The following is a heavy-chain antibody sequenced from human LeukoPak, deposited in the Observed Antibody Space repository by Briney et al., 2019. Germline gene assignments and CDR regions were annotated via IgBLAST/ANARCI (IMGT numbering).Heavy chain of an antibody. CDR2: INHSGGT. D-gene: IGHD5/OR15-5a*01. V-gene: IGHV4-34*01. CDR1: GGSFSDYS. Sequence: SETLFLTCAVYGGSFSDYSWSWIRQPPGKGLEWIGEINHSGGTNNNPSLKSRVIMSVDTSKNQFSLKVSSVTAADTAVYYCARRTEVSVDYWGQGTLVTVSS. CDR3: ARRTEVSVDY. J-gene: IGHJ4*02.